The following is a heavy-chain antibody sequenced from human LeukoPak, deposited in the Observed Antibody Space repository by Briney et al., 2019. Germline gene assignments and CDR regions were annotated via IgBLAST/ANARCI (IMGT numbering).Heavy chain of an antibody. Sequence: PSETLSLTCAVYGGSFSGYYWSWIRQPPGKGLEWIGEINHSGSTNYNPSLKSRVTISVDTSKNQFSLKLSSVTAADTAVYYCARVVPIPDSDCSGGSCYGLYYYYYYMDVWGKGTTVTVSS. V-gene: IGHV4-34*01. J-gene: IGHJ6*03. CDR3: ARVVPIPDSDCSGGSCYGLYYYYYYMDV. CDR1: GGSFSGYY. CDR2: INHSGST. D-gene: IGHD2-15*01.